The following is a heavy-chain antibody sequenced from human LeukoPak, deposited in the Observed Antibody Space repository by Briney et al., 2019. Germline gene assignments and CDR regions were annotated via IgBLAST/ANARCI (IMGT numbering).Heavy chain of an antibody. CDR1: GYTFTSYY. CDR2: INPSGGTT. D-gene: IGHD1-26*01. V-gene: IGHV1-46*01. CDR3: ARDNSVGDYAWWFDP. Sequence: GASVKVSCKASGYTFTSYYMHWVRQAPGQWLEWMGLINPSGGTTRYAQKFQGRVTMTRDLSTSTDYMELSSLRSDDTAVYFCARDNSVGDYAWWFDPWGQGTLVTVSS. J-gene: IGHJ5*02.